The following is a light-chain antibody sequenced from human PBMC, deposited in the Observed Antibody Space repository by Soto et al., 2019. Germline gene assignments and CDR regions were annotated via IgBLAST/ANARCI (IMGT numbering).Light chain of an antibody. J-gene: IGLJ1*01. CDR3: CSYVGSYV. CDR1: SSDVGGYKF. V-gene: IGLV2-11*01. Sequence: QSVLSQPRSGSGSPGQSVTISCTGTSSDVGGYKFVSWYQQHSGKAPKLMIYDVSQRPSGVPDRFSGSTSGNTASLTISGLQAEDEAEYYCCSYVGSYVFGTGTKVTVL. CDR2: DVS.